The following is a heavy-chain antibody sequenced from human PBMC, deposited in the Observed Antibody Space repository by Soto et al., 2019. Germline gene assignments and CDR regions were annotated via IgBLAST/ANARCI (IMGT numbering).Heavy chain of an antibody. CDR2: IHYSGTT. CDR1: GGSMRNYF. Sequence: SESLSLTCTASGGSMRNYFCTWIRQPPGKGLEWIGYIHYSGTTSFFPSYNPSLRSRVTISEDPSKNQFSLKLLSVTTADTAVYFCAAGEASSRNLAPYYLDFWGQGTLVTAPQ. D-gene: IGHD6-13*01. V-gene: IGHV4-59*01. CDR3: AAGEASSRNLAPYYLDF. J-gene: IGHJ4*02.